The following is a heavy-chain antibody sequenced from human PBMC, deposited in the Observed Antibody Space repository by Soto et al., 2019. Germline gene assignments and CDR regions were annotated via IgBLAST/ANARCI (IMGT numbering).Heavy chain of an antibody. CDR3: ATFSYSYDSSGYQEDS. V-gene: IGHV1-18*01. CDR2: ISAYNGNT. J-gene: IGHJ5*02. Sequence: GASVKVSCKASGYTFTSYGISWVRQAPGQGLEWMGWISAYNGNTNYAQKLQGRVTMTTDTSTSTAYMELRSLRSDDTAVYYCATFSYSYDSSGYQEDSWGQGTLVTVSS. CDR1: GYTFTSYG. D-gene: IGHD3-22*01.